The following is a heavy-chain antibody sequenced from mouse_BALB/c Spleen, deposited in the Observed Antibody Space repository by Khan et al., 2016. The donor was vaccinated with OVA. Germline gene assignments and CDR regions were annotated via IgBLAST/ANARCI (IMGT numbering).Heavy chain of an antibody. Sequence: VQLQQSGPDLVKPGTSVKMSCKASGYIFTNYLIHWVKQKPGQGLEWIGYINPYNGATKYNEKFKGKATLTSDKSSITAYMELSSLTSKETAIYSCARRNRHSYYFDYWGQGTTLTVSS. V-gene: IGHV1S136*01. CDR3: ARRNRHSYYFDY. CDR1: GYIFTNYL. D-gene: IGHD3-2*02. J-gene: IGHJ2*01. CDR2: INPYNGAT.